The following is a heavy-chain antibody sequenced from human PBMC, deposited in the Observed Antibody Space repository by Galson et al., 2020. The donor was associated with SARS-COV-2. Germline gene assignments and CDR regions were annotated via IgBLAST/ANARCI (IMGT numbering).Heavy chain of an antibody. V-gene: IGHV4-31*03. CDR1: GGSISSGGYY. Sequence: SETLSLTCTVSGGSISSGGYYWSWIRQHPGKGLEWIGYIYYSGSTYYNPSLKSRVTISVDTSKNQFSLKLSSVTAADTAVYYCAREFDCAFDIWGQGTMVTVSS. CDR3: AREFDCAFDI. D-gene: IGHD3-9*01. J-gene: IGHJ3*02. CDR2: IYYSGST.